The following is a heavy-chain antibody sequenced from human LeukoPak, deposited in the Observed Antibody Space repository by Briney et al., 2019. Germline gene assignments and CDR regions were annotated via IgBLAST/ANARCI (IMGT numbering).Heavy chain of an antibody. CDR3: AREGYCGGDCYQFDY. J-gene: IGHJ4*02. CDR2: IIPIFGTA. CDR1: GGTFSSYA. V-gene: IGHV1-69*05. Sequence: SVKVSCKASGGTFSSYAISWVRQAPGQGLEWMGGIIPIFGTANYAQKFQGRVTITTDESTSTAYMELSSLRSEDTAVYYCAREGYCGGDCYQFDYWGQGTLVTVSS. D-gene: IGHD2-21*02.